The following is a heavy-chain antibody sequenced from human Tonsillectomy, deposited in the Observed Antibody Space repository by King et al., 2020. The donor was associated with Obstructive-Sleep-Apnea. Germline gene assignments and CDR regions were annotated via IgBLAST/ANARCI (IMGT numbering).Heavy chain of an antibody. CDR3: ARGTIVGASTDY. CDR2: IYYSGST. CDR1: GGSISSGGYY. Sequence: PLQESGPGLVKPSQTLSLTCTVSGGSISSGGYYWRWIRQHPGKGLEWIGYIYYSGSTYYNPSLKSRVTISVDTSKNQFSLKLSSVTAADTAVYYCARGTIVGASTDYWGQGTLVTVSS. J-gene: IGHJ4*02. V-gene: IGHV4-31*03. D-gene: IGHD1-26*01.